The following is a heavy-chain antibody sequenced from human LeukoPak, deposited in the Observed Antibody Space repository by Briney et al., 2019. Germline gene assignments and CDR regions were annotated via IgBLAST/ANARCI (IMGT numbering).Heavy chain of an antibody. CDR2: IYHSGST. CDR3: ARETSSRNYFDY. D-gene: IGHD6-13*01. J-gene: IGHJ4*02. V-gene: IGHV4-30-2*01. Sequence: SETLSLTCAVSGDSISSGGYSWSWIRQPPGKGLEWIGYIYHSGSTYYNPSLKSRVTISVDRSKNQFSLKLSSVTAADTAVYYCARETSSRNYFDYWGQGTLVTVSS. CDR1: GDSISSGGYS.